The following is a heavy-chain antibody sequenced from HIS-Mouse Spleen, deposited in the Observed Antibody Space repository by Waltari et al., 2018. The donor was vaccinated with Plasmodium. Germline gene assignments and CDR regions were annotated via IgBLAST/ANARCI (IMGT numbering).Heavy chain of an antibody. CDR1: GITFRSYS. D-gene: IGHD1-7*01. Sequence: EVQLVESGGGLVKPGGSLRLSWAASGITFRSYSMTWACQAPGKGLEWVSSISSSSSYKYYADSVKGRFTISRDNAKNSLYLQMNSLRAEDTAVYYCARDHNWNYDYWGQGTLVTVSS. V-gene: IGHV3-21*01. CDR2: ISSSSSYK. CDR3: ARDHNWNYDY. J-gene: IGHJ4*02.